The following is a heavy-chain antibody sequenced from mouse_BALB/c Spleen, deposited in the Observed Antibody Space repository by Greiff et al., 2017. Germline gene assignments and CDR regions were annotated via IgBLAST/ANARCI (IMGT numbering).Heavy chain of an antibody. V-gene: IGHV5-17*02. CDR3: ARDDYDGGFDY. CDR1: GFTFSSFG. Sequence: DVMLVESGGGLVQPGGSRKLSCAASGFTFSSFGMHWVRQAPEKGLEWVAYISSGSSTIYYADTVKGRFTISRDNPKNTLFLQMTSLRSEDTAMYYCARDDYDGGFDYWGQGTTLTVSS. J-gene: IGHJ2*01. CDR2: ISSGSSTI. D-gene: IGHD2-4*01.